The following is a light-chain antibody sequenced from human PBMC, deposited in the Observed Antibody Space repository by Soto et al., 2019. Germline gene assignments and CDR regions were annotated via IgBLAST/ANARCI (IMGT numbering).Light chain of an antibody. CDR3: QQYNSWPPIT. J-gene: IGKJ1*01. CDR2: GAS. Sequence: EILLTQSPVTLSLSPGGRASLSCISSESVSSNLAWYQQRPGQAPRLVVYGASTRATGIPARFSGGGSGTEFTLTISSLQSEDFAVYYCQQYNSWPPITFGQGTRWIS. V-gene: IGKV3-15*01. CDR1: ESVSSN.